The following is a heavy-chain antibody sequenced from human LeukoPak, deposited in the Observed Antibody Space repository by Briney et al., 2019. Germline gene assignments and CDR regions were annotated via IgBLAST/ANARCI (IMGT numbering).Heavy chain of an antibody. J-gene: IGHJ3*02. CDR2: IRYDGSNK. CDR3: ANWPHDAFDI. V-gene: IGHV3-30*02. CDR1: GFTFSSYG. Sequence: PGGSLRLSCAASGFTFSSYGMHWVRQAPGKGLEWVAFIRYDGSNKYYADTVKGRFTISRDNSKNTLYLQMNSLRVEDTAVYYCANWPHDAFDIWGQGTMVTVSS.